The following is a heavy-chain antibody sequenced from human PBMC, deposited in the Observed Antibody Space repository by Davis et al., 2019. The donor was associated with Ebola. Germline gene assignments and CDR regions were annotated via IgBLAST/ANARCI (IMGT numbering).Heavy chain of an antibody. CDR1: GGSISSSNW. Sequence: MPSETLSLTCAVSGGSISSSNWWSWVRQPPGKGLEWIGEIYHSGSTNYNPSLKSRVTISVDTSKNQFSLKLSSVTAADTAVYYCARGKEVGVYTYYYYYGMDVWGQGTTVTVSS. D-gene: IGHD2-8*01. CDR2: IYHSGST. CDR3: ARGKEVGVYTYYYYYGMDV. J-gene: IGHJ6*02. V-gene: IGHV4-4*02.